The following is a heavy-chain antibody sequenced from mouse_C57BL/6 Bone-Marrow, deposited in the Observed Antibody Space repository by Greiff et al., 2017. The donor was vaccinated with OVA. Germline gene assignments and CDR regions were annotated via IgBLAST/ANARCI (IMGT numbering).Heavy chain of an antibody. CDR2: INPYNGGT. V-gene: IGHV1-19*01. CDR3: ARGRLSMDY. CDR1: GYTFTDYY. Sequence: EVQLQESGPVLVKPGASVKMSCKASGYTFTDYYMNWVKQSHGKSLEWIGVINPYNGGTSYNQQFKGKATLTVDKSSSTAYMELNSLTSEDSAVYYCARGRLSMDYWGQGTSVTVSS. J-gene: IGHJ4*01. D-gene: IGHD1-2*01.